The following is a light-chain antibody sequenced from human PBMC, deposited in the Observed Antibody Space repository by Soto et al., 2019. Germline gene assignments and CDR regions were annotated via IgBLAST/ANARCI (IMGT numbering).Light chain of an antibody. CDR1: QSIRSY. V-gene: IGKV1-39*01. CDR2: AAS. Sequence: DIQMTQSPSSLSASVGDRVTITCRASQSIRSYLNWYQQKPGKAPKLLIYAASSLQSGVPSGFSGSGSGTDFTLTISSLQPEDFATYYCQQSYSTPYTFGQGTKLEIK. CDR3: QQSYSTPYT. J-gene: IGKJ2*01.